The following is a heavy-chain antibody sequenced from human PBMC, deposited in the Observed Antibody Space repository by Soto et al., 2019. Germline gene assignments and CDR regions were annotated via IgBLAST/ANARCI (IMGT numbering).Heavy chain of an antibody. CDR1: GGTFTKYA. J-gene: IGHJ3*01. V-gene: IGHV1-69*01. D-gene: IGHD3-22*01. Sequence: QVQLVQSGAALRKPGASVKVSCKASGGTFTKYAITWVRQAPRQGLEWMGGIVPLPGKKNYAQKFRGRVTISADESTSKDYLDLSSLRSEDTAVYYSASGVGGLGGSSGGPYYAFDVWGQGTMVIVSS. CDR3: ASGVGGLGGSSGGPYYAFDV. CDR2: IVPLPGKK.